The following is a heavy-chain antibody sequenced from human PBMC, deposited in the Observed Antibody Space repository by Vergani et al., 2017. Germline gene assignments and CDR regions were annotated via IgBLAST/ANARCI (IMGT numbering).Heavy chain of an antibody. D-gene: IGHD3-3*01. J-gene: IGHJ4*02. CDR3: ARLPYDCWSGYPPYFDY. V-gene: IGHV4-34*01. CDR1: GGSFSGYY. CDR2: INHSGST. Sequence: QVQLQQWGAGLLKPSETLSLTCAVYGGSFSGYYWSWIRQPPGKGLEWIGEINHSGSTNYNPSLKSRVTISVDTSKNQFSLKLSSVTAADTAVYYCARLPYDCWSGYPPYFDYGGQGTRVTVSS.